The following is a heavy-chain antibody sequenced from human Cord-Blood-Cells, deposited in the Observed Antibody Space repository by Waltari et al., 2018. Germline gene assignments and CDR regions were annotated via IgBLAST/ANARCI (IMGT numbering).Heavy chain of an antibody. CDR1: GYPFTSYD. J-gene: IGHJ6*02. Sequence: QVQLVQSGAEVKKPGASVKVSCKASGYPFTSYDINWVRQATGQGLEWMGWMNPNSGNTGYAQKFQGRVTMTRNTSISTAYMELSSLRSEDTAVYYCAREGSSSWYIIGYYYYGMDVWGQGTTVTVSS. CDR2: MNPNSGNT. D-gene: IGHD6-13*01. V-gene: IGHV1-8*01. CDR3: AREGSSSWYIIGYYYYGMDV.